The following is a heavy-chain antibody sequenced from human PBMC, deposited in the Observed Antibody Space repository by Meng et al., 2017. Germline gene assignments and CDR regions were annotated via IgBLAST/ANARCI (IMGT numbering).Heavy chain of an antibody. D-gene: IGHD6-19*01. CDR2: INTNPGNP. CDR3: ARMGIAVAGTLGWEDY. CDR1: GYTFTSYA. Sequence: VELVPSGAGFKKPEASVEVSFTASGYTFTSYAMNWVRQAPGQGFEWMGWINTNPGNPTYAQGFTGRFVFSLDTSVSTAYLQISSLKAEDTAVYYCARMGIAVAGTLGWEDYWGQGTLVTVSS. J-gene: IGHJ4*02. V-gene: IGHV7-4-1*02.